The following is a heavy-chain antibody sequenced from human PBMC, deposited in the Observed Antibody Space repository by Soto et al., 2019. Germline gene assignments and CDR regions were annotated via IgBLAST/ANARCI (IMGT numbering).Heavy chain of an antibody. CDR2: VTGSGVTT. J-gene: IGHJ3*02. CDR3: TKSKSGSYFAAFDI. CDR1: GDSFDTYV. V-gene: IGHV3-23*01. Sequence: PGGSLRLSCVVSGDSFDTYVINWVRQAPGKGLEWVSAVTGSGVTTWYAESIKGRFTISRDNSKNTVFLQMNSLTAEDTALYYCTKSKSGSYFAAFDIWGQGTMGTVSS. D-gene: IGHD1-26*01.